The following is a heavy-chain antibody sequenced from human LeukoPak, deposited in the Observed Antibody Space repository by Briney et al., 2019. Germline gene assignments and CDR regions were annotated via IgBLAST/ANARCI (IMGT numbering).Heavy chain of an antibody. J-gene: IGHJ1*01. V-gene: IGHV4-31*03. CDR3: ARGPHCSSTSCYSEYFHH. D-gene: IGHD2-2*01. CDR1: GASISSGAYY. Sequence: PSETLSLTCTVSGASISSGAYYWSWIRQHPGKGLEWIGYISYSGSPYYNPSLKSRVTISVDTSRNQFSLKLSSVTAADTAVYYCARGPHCSSTSCYSEYFHHWGQGTLVTVSS. CDR2: ISYSGSP.